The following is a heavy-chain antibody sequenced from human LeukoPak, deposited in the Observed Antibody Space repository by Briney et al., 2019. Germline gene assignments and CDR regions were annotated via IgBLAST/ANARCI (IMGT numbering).Heavy chain of an antibody. CDR2: INPNSGGT. J-gene: IGHJ4*02. D-gene: IGHD3-16*02. Sequence: ASVKVSCKASGYTFTGYYMHWVRQAPGQGLEWMGWINPNSGGTNYAQKFQGRVTMTRDTSISTAYMELSRLRSDDTAVYHCARDHMITFGGVIAGLVYFDYWGQGTLVTVSS. CDR3: ARDHMITFGGVIAGLVYFDY. V-gene: IGHV1-2*02. CDR1: GYTFTGYY.